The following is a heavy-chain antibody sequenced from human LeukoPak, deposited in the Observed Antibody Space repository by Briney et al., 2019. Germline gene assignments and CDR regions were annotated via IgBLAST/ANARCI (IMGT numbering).Heavy chain of an antibody. J-gene: IGHJ3*02. CDR2: INHSGST. Sequence: SETLSLTCAVYGGSFSGYYWSWIRQPRGKGLEWIGEINHSGSTNYNPSLKSRVTISVDTSKNQFSLKLSSVTAADTAVYYCARAYSSSWYYDAFDIWGQGTMVTVSS. CDR1: GGSFSGYY. V-gene: IGHV4-34*01. CDR3: ARAYSSSWYYDAFDI. D-gene: IGHD6-13*01.